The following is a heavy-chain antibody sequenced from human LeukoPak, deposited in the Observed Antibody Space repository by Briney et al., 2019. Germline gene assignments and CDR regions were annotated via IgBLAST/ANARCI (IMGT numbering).Heavy chain of an antibody. CDR2: IKQDGSEK. J-gene: IGHJ4*02. CDR3: ARERYGSGSYYNDY. CDR1: GFTFSSYW. V-gene: IGHV3-7*03. D-gene: IGHD3-10*01. Sequence: GGSLRLSCAASGFTFSSYWMSWVRQAPGKGLGWVANIKQDGSEKYYVDSVMGRFTMSRDNAKNSLYLQMNSLRAEDTAVYYCARERYGSGSYYNDYWGQGTLVTVSS.